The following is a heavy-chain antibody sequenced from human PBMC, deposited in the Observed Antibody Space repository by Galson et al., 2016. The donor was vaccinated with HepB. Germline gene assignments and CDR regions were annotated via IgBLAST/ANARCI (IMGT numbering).Heavy chain of an antibody. V-gene: IGHV1-58*01. CDR3: ATDAYYYDSSGYSLDF. CDR1: GFTFTTSA. J-gene: IGHJ4*02. Sequence: SVKVSCKASGFTFTTSAVHWVRQARGQRLEWIGWMVVGSGDTKYAQKFQERVTISRDKSTSTAYMELSSRRVEDTAVYFCATDAYYYDSSGYSLDFWGQGTQVTVSS. D-gene: IGHD3-22*01. CDR2: MVVGSGDT.